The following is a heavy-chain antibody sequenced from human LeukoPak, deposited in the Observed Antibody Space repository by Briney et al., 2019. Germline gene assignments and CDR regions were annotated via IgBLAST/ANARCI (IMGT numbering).Heavy chain of an antibody. D-gene: IGHD6-13*01. CDR2: INYSGST. Sequence: SETLSLTRTVSVGSLSTRSYYWGWIRQPPGKGLGWIGSINYSGSTYYTPSLKSRVTISGDTSKNQFSLKLSSVTAADTAVYYCARWCIAAAVYNCFDPWGQGTLVTVSS. J-gene: IGHJ5*02. CDR3: ARWCIAAAVYNCFDP. CDR1: VGSLSTRSYY. V-gene: IGHV4-39*01.